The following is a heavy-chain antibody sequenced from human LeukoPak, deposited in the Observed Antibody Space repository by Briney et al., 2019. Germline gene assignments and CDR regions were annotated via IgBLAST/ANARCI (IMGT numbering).Heavy chain of an antibody. CDR3: ARGLVAYDYVWGSYRYTFDY. D-gene: IGHD3-16*02. CDR1: GGSFSGYY. Sequence: SETLSLTCVVHGGSFSGYYWSCIRPPPGKGLDWIGEINHSGSTDYNPSLKSRVTISVDTSKRQFSLKLSSVTAADTAVYYCARGLVAYDYVWGSYRYTFDYWGQGTLVTVSS. J-gene: IGHJ4*02. V-gene: IGHV4-34*01. CDR2: INHSGST.